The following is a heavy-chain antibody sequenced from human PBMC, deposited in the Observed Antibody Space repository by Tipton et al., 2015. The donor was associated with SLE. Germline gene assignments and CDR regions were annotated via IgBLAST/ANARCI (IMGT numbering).Heavy chain of an antibody. CDR3: ARDMSSGHDY. J-gene: IGHJ4*02. V-gene: IGHV3-7*01. CDR1: GFTFNSYG. Sequence: SLRLSCEASGFTFNSYGMHWVRQAPGKGLEWVANIKPDGSEKNYVDSVKGRFTISRDNSKNSLYLQMNSLRAEDTAVYHCARDMSSGHDYWGQGTLVTVSS. D-gene: IGHD6-19*01. CDR2: IKPDGSEK.